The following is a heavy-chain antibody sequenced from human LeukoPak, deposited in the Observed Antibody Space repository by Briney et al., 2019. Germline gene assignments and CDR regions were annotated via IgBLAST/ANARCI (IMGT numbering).Heavy chain of an antibody. CDR3: ARGRPGYSSGWPYNWFDP. V-gene: IGHV4-34*01. Sequence: PSETLSLTCAVYGGSFSGYYWSWIRQPPGKGLEWIGEINHSGSTSYNPSLKSRVTISVDTSKNQFSLKLSSVTAADTAVYYCARGRPGYSSGWPYNWFDPWGQGTLVTVSS. CDR2: INHSGST. CDR1: GGSFSGYY. D-gene: IGHD6-19*01. J-gene: IGHJ5*02.